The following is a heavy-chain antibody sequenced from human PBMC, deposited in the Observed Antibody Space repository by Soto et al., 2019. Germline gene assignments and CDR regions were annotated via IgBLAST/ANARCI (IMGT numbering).Heavy chain of an antibody. V-gene: IGHV4-39*01. CDR1: GGSISSSSYY. D-gene: IGHD6-19*01. CDR3: ARYPAVAPYSYYGMDV. Sequence: QLQLQESGPGLVKPSETLSLTCTVSGGSISSSSYYWGWIRQPPGKGLEWIGSVYYSGSTYYNPSLKSRVTITVDTSKNQFSLKLSSVTAADTAVYYCARYPAVAPYSYYGMDVWGQGTTVTVSS. CDR2: VYYSGST. J-gene: IGHJ6*02.